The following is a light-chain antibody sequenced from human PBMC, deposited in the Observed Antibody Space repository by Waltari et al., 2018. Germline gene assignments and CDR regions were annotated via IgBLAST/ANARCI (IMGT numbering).Light chain of an antibody. V-gene: IGLV3-10*01. J-gene: IGLJ2*01. CDR1: ALPKKY. CDR3: YSTDSSGNHREV. Sequence: SYELTQPPSVSVSPGQTARITCSGDALPKKYAYWYQQKTGQAPVMVIYEDNKRPPGMLERFAGSSSGTMASLTISGAQVEDEADYYCYSTDSSGNHREVFGGGTKLTVL. CDR2: EDN.